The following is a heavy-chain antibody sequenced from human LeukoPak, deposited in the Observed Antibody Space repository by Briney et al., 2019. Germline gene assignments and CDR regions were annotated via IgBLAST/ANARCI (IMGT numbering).Heavy chain of an antibody. V-gene: IGHV3-9*01. CDR2: ISWNSGSI. CDR3: AKAPVANYYYYYMDV. D-gene: IGHD5-12*01. J-gene: IGHJ6*03. CDR1: GFTFDDYA. Sequence: GRYLRLSCAASGFTFDDYAMHWVRQAPGKGLEWVSGISWNSGSIGYADSVKGRFTISRDNAKNSLYLQMNSLRAEDTALYYCAKAPVANYYYYYMDVWGKGTTVTVSS.